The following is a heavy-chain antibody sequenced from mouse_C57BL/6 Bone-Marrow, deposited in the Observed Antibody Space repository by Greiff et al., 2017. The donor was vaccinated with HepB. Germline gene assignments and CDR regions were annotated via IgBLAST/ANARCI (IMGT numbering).Heavy chain of an antibody. D-gene: IGHD1-1*01. Sequence: QVQLKQSGPELVKPGASVKISCKASGYAFSSSWMNWVKQRPGKGLEWIGRIYPGDGDTNYNGKFKGKATLTADKSSSTAYMQLSSLTSEDSAVYFCARPHYYGSSYWYFDVWGTGTTVTVSS. CDR1: GYAFSSSW. V-gene: IGHV1-82*01. CDR3: ARPHYYGSSYWYFDV. J-gene: IGHJ1*03. CDR2: IYPGDGDT.